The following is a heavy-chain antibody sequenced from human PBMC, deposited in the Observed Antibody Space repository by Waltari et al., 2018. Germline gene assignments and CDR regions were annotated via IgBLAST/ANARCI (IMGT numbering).Heavy chain of an antibody. CDR1: GFGFGDYD. V-gene: IGHV3-21*01. CDR2: IGGTHSNI. J-gene: IGHJ5*02. Sequence: EVRLAESGGGLVKPGGSRRLPCTASGFGFGDYDMNWVRQAPGTGLEWVSSIGGTHSNIFYADSVKGRFTVSRDNAKNSLYFQMDNLRAEDSGLYYCTRDLYGSGGDWFDPWGQGTLVTVSS. D-gene: IGHD3-10*01. CDR3: TRDLYGSGGDWFDP.